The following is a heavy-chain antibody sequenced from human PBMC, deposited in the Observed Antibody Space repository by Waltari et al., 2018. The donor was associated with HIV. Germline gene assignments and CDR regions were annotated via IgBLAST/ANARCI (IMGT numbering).Heavy chain of an antibody. CDR3: AKRLTGTQYYYDY. D-gene: IGHD1-7*01. CDR1: GFTFRSFP. J-gene: IGHJ4*02. Sequence: EVQLVESGGALLQPGGSLRLSCTVSGFTFRSFPMGWVRKAPGMGMERVSDISSSGNSANSEESVKGRFTMSRDNSKNTLYLQRNSLRAEDTAIDYWAKRLTGTQYYYDYGGREPWSPSPQ. CDR2: ISSSGNSA. V-gene: IGHV3-23*04.